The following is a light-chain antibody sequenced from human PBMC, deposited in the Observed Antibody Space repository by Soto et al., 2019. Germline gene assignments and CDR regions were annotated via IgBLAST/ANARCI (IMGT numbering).Light chain of an antibody. CDR2: AAS. V-gene: IGKV1-39*01. CDR3: QQTYSAPYS. Sequence: DIQMTQSPSSLSASVGDRVTITCRARQSISNNLNWYQQKPGKAPKLLIYAASSLENGVPSSFSGSGSGTDFTLTICSLQPEDFATYYCQQTYSAPYSFGQGTKLEIK. J-gene: IGKJ2*01. CDR1: QSISNN.